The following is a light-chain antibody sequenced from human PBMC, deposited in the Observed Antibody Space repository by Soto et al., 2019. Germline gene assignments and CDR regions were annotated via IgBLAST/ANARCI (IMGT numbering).Light chain of an antibody. CDR2: GAS. CDR1: QAIHTW. CDR3: QQANSFPFT. J-gene: IGKJ3*01. Sequence: DMQMTQSPSSVSASLGDRVTITCRASQAIHTWLAWYQQKPGQAPKLLIYGASHLQSGVPSRFSGSGSGTDFTLTISSLQSEDFATYYCQQANSFPFTFGPGTKVDVK. V-gene: IGKV1-12*01.